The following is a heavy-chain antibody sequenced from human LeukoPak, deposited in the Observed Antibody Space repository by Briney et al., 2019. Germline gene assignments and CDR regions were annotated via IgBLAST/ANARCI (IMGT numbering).Heavy chain of an antibody. CDR2: INSDGSST. J-gene: IGHJ5*02. Sequence: GGSLRLSCAASGFTFSSYWMHWVRQAPGKGLVWVSRINSDGSSTSYADSVKGRFTISRDNAKNMLYLQMNSLRAEDTAVYYCARAPYYDFWSGYGWFDPWGQGTLVTVSS. V-gene: IGHV3-74*01. CDR1: GFTFSSYW. D-gene: IGHD3-3*01. CDR3: ARAPYYDFWSGYGWFDP.